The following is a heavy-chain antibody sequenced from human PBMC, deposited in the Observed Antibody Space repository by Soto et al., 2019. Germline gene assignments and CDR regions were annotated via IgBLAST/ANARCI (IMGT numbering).Heavy chain of an antibody. D-gene: IGHD5-12*01. J-gene: IGHJ4*02. CDR3: ARAPHVDLEPCPATLGY. CDR2: MNPNSGNT. CDR1: GYTLTSYD. Sequence: QVQLVQSGAEVKKPGASVKVSCKASGYTLTSYDINWVRQATGQGLEWMGWMNPNSGNTGYAQKFQGRVTMTRNTSISTAYMELSSLRSEDTAVYYCARAPHVDLEPCPATLGYWGQGTLVTVSS. V-gene: IGHV1-8*01.